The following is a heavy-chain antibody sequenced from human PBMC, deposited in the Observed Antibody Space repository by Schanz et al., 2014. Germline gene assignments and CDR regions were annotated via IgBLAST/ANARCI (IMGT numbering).Heavy chain of an antibody. CDR1: GFTFSDYY. CDR3: AKVAPAATYLDS. V-gene: IGHV3-11*01. Sequence: QVQLVESGGGLVKPGGSLRLSCAASGFTFSDYYMSWIRQAPGKGLEWVSYISGSSSTKYYADSVKGRFTISRDNAKNSLYLQMNSLSAEDTAVYYCAKVAPAATYLDSWGLGTLVTVSS. CDR2: ISGSSSTK. D-gene: IGHD2-2*01. J-gene: IGHJ4*02.